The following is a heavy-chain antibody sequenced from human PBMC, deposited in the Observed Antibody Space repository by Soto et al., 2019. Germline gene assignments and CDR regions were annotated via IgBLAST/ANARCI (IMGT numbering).Heavy chain of an antibody. D-gene: IGHD6-6*01. J-gene: IGHJ4*02. Sequence: QVQLVESGGGVVQPGGSLRLSCATSGFLFIGYAMHCVRQTPGKGLEWVAVISYDGKEKYYADSAEGRFTISRESSGVTLYLQMSSLRVEDTAVYYCARGRGLAARPQHLDHWGQGTLVTVSS. CDR1: GFLFIGYA. CDR3: ARGRGLAARPQHLDH. CDR2: ISYDGKEK. V-gene: IGHV3-30*04.